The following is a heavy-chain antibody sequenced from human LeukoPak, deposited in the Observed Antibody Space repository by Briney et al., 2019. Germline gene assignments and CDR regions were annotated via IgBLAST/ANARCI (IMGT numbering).Heavy chain of an antibody. CDR2: INPGGDNT. V-gene: IGHV1-46*01. CDR3: ARIRDGYNDAYDI. CDR1: GYIFTSYG. Sequence: ASVKVSCKASGYIFTSYGISWVRQAPGQGLEWMGLINPGGDNTDYAQNFQGRVTMTRDTSTSTVYMGLSSLRSEDTAVYYCARIRDGYNDAYDIWGQGTMVTVSS. J-gene: IGHJ3*02. D-gene: IGHD5-24*01.